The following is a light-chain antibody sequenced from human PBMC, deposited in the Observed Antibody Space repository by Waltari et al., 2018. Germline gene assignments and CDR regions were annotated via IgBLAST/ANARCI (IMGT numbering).Light chain of an antibody. CDR1: HSLLHTDGKTY. CDR2: EVS. J-gene: IGKJ5*01. CDR3: MQGIHLIS. Sequence: IVMTQTPLSLSLTPGQSASISCKSSHSLLHTDGKTYLHWYLQKPGQPPQLLMYEVSRRFTGVPERFSGSGSGTDFTLTIRRVEADDVGIYYCMQGIHLISFGQGTRLEIK. V-gene: IGKV2-29*02.